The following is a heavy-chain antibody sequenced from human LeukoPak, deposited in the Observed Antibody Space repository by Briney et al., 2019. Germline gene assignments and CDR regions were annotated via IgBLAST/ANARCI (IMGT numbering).Heavy chain of an antibody. V-gene: IGHV3-48*01. Sequence: GGSLRLSCAASGFTFSSYSMNWVRQAPGKGLEWISYISSSSSAIYYADSVKGRFTISRDNSKNTLYLQMNSLRAEDTAVYYCAKDRTSGSYPYDAFDVWGQGTVVTVYS. D-gene: IGHD1-26*01. J-gene: IGHJ3*01. CDR2: ISSSSSAI. CDR3: AKDRTSGSYPYDAFDV. CDR1: GFTFSSYS.